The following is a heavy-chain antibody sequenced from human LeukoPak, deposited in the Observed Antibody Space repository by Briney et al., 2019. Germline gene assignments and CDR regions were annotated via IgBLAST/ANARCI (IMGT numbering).Heavy chain of an antibody. D-gene: IGHD5-24*01. J-gene: IGHJ5*02. CDR3: AREWDGYNMGNWFDP. V-gene: IGHV3-30*01. CDR2: ISYDGSNK. Sequence: PGRSLRLSCAASGFTFSSYAMHWVRQAPGKGLEWVAVISYDGSNKYYADSVKGRFTISRDNSKNTLYLQMNSLRAEDTAVYYCAREWDGYNMGNWFDPWGQGTLVTVSS. CDR1: GFTFSSYA.